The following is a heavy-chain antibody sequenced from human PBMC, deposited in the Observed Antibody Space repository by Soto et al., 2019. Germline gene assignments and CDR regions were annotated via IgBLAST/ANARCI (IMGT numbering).Heavy chain of an antibody. CDR3: ARVSLTTDIVVVPAAQEDAFDI. D-gene: IGHD2-2*01. CDR1: GFTFSSYS. Sequence: GGSLRLSCAASGFTFSSYSMNWVRQAPGKGLEWVSSISSGSSYIYYADSVKGRFTISRDNAKNSLYLQMNSLRAEDTAVYYCARVSLTTDIVVVPAAQEDAFDIWGQGTMVTVSS. V-gene: IGHV3-21*01. J-gene: IGHJ3*02. CDR2: ISSGSSYI.